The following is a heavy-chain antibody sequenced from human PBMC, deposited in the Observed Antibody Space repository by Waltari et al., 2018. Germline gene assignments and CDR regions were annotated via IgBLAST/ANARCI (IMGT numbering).Heavy chain of an antibody. CDR2: VNSDGTSS. CDR1: GFTFSNYW. D-gene: IGHD7-27*01. J-gene: IGHJ4*02. CDR3: ARDTPGDGIDY. V-gene: IGHV3-74*03. Sequence: EVQMVESGGGLVQPGGSLRLSCAASGFTFSNYWMHWVRQIPGKGLIWVSHVNSDGTSSTYAESAKSRFTISRDNAKSTLYLQMNSLRVEDTAVYYCARDTPGDGIDYWGQGTLVTVSS.